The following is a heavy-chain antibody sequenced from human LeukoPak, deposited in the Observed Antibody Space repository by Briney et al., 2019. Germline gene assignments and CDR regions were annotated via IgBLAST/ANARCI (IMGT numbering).Heavy chain of an antibody. V-gene: IGHV1-18*01. CDR1: GYTFTSYG. Sequence: GASVKVSCKASGYTFTSYGISWVRQAPGQGLEWMGWISAYNGNTNYAQKLQGRVTMTTDTSTSTACMELRSLRSGDTAVYYCARVGTTVTGYYYYYYMDVWGKGTTVTVSS. D-gene: IGHD4-11*01. CDR3: ARVGTTVTGYYYYYYMDV. CDR2: ISAYNGNT. J-gene: IGHJ6*03.